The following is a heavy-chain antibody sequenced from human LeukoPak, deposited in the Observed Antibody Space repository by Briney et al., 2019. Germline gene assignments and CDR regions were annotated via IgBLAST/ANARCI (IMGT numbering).Heavy chain of an antibody. CDR3: ARNRGLDFPLTLGFDP. J-gene: IGHJ5*02. V-gene: IGHV4-4*07. CDR1: GGSISSYY. D-gene: IGHD3/OR15-3a*01. CDR2: IYTSGST. Sequence: SETLSLTCTVPGGSISSYYWSWIRQPAGKGLEWIGRIYTSGSTNYNPSLKSRVTMSVDTSKNQFSLKLSSVTAADTAVYYCARNRGLDFPLTLGFDPWGQGTLVTVSS.